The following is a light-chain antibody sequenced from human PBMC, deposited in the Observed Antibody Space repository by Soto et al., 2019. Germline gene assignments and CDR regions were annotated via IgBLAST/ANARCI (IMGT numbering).Light chain of an antibody. V-gene: IGLV1-44*01. Sequence: QSVLAQPPSASGTPGQSVAISCSGTSSNIGSNPVNWFQQLPGTAPKLLIYGSDQRPSGVPDRFSGSKSGTSASLAISGLQSDDEADDYCAAWDASLFGPVFGGGTKVTVL. CDR2: GSD. CDR1: SSNIGSNP. CDR3: AAWDASLFGPV. J-gene: IGLJ2*01.